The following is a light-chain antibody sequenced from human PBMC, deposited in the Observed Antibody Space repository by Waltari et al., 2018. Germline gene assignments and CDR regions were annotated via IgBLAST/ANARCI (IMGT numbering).Light chain of an antibody. CDR1: QSISTN. J-gene: IGKJ5*01. V-gene: IGKV3-15*01. CDR2: GAS. Sequence: EIVMTQSLATLSVSPGERAPLSCRASQSISTNLAWYQQKTGQTPRLLIDGASTRATGFPARFSGSGFGTEFTLTISSLRSEDFAVYYCQHYHNWPPITFGQGTRLEIK. CDR3: QHYHNWPPIT.